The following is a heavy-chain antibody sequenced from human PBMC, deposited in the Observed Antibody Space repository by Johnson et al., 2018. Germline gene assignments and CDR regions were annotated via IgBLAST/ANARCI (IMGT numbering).Heavy chain of an antibody. D-gene: IGHD3-3*01. CDR3: ARNPFWSIYYYYMDV. CDR2: IYYSGST. CDR1: GGSISSYY. Sequence: QVQLQESGPGLVKPSETLSLTCTVSGGSISSYYWSWIRQPPGKGLEWIGYIYYSGSTNYNPSLTSRVTISVDTSKNQFSLKLSSVTAADTAVYYCARNPFWSIYYYYMDVWGKGTTVTVSS. J-gene: IGHJ6*03. V-gene: IGHV4-59*01.